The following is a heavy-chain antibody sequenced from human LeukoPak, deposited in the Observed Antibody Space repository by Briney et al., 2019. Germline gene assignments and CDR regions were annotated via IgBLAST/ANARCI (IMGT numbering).Heavy chain of an antibody. CDR3: AKELYGGGTGNWFDP. D-gene: IGHD4-23*01. V-gene: IGHV3-23*01. J-gene: IGHJ5*02. CDR1: GFTFSSHA. CDR2: ISGSGGST. Sequence: PGASLRLSCTTSGFTFSSHAMSWVRQAPGKGLEWVSVISGSGGSTYYGDSVKGRFTISRDNSKNTLYLQMNSLRAEDTAVYYCAKELYGGGTGNWFDPWGQGTLVTVSS.